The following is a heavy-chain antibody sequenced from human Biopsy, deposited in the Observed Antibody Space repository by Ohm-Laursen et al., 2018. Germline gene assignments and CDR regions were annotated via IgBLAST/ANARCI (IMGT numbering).Heavy chain of an antibody. V-gene: IGHV4-59*11. CDR1: GGSFTGHY. Sequence: TLSLTCTVSGGSFTGHYWSWIRQPPGKGLEWIGHISYTGYTSYNASHKSRVTISVDTSRNHFSLRLSSLTAADTAVYYCARGSNDFGGLYFPRWGQGTLLTVSS. J-gene: IGHJ4*02. CDR3: ARGSNDFGGLYFPR. CDR2: ISYTGYT. D-gene: IGHD4-23*01.